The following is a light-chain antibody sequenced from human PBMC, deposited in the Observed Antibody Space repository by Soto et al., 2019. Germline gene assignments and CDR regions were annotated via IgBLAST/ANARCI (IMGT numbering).Light chain of an antibody. CDR3: AAWDDSLYGRV. J-gene: IGLJ1*01. CDR1: RSTIGSNP. V-gene: IGLV1-44*01. CDR2: SNN. Sequence: QSVLTQPPSASVTPGQRVTISCSGSRSTIGSNPVNWYQQLPGTAPKLLIESNNQRPSGVPDRFSGSRSGTSASPAISGLQSEDEADYYCAAWDDSLYGRVFGTGTKLTVL.